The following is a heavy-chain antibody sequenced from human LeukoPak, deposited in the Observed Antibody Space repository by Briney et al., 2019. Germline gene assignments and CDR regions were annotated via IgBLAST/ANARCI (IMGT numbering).Heavy chain of an antibody. J-gene: IGHJ6*03. V-gene: IGHV4-34*01. D-gene: IGHD5-12*01. CDR2: INHSGST. CDR1: GGSFSGYY. Sequence: SETLSLTCAVYGGSFSGYYWSRIRQPPGKGLEWIGEINHSGSTNYNPSLKSRVTISVDTSKNQFSLKLSSVTAADTAVYYCARGKAGNIKRGVATKDYYYYMDVWGKGTTVTVSS. CDR3: ARGKAGNIKRGVATKDYYYYMDV.